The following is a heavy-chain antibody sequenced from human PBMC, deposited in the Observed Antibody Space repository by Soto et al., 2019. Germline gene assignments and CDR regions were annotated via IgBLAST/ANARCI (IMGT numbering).Heavy chain of an antibody. CDR2: IYYSGST. Sequence: QVQLQESGPGLVKPSETLSLTCTVSGGSISSYYWSWIRQPPGKGLEWIGYIYYSGSTNYNPSLKSRVTISVDTSKNQFSLKLSSVTAADTAVYYCARGVILGYYFDYWGQGTLVTVSS. D-gene: IGHD2-21*01. CDR1: GGSISSYY. V-gene: IGHV4-59*01. CDR3: ARGVILGYYFDY. J-gene: IGHJ4*02.